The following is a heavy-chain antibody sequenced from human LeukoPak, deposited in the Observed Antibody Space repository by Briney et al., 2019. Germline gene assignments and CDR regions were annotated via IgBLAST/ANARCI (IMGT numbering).Heavy chain of an antibody. CDR3: ARDGGDSSGYYWGLGY. CDR1: GFTFSTYA. Sequence: PGGSLRLSCAASGFTFSTYAMSWVRQAPGKGLEWVSSITGSGDSTYYADSVRGRFTISRDNAKDTLYLQMNSLRPEDTAVYYCARDGGDSSGYYWGLGYWGQGTLVTVSS. J-gene: IGHJ4*02. CDR2: ITGSGDST. V-gene: IGHV3-23*01. D-gene: IGHD3-22*01.